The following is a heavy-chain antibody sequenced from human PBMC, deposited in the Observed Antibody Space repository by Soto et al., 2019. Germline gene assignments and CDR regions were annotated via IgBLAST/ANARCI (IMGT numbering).Heavy chain of an antibody. J-gene: IGHJ3*02. CDR3: ARLMDPYSGPHLDI. D-gene: IGHD1-26*01. V-gene: IGHV1-2*02. CDR1: GYTFTGYY. CDR2: INPNTGGT. Sequence: ASVKVSCKASGYTFTGYYIHWVRQAPGQGLEWMGWINPNTGGTNYAQKFQGRVTMTRDTSISTAYMELSTLKSDDAAVYYCARLMDPYSGPHLDIWGQGTMVTVSS.